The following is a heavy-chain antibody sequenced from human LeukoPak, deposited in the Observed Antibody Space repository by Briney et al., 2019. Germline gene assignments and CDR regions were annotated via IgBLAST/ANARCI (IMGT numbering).Heavy chain of an antibody. D-gene: IGHD3-3*01. Sequence: SETLSLTCTVSGGSISSYYWSWIRQPPGKGLEWIGYIYYSGSTNYNPPLKSRVTISVDTSKNQFSLKLSSVTAADTAVYYCARDIVKYDFWSGYYRTWGAFDIWGQGTMVTVSS. J-gene: IGHJ3*02. V-gene: IGHV4-59*01. CDR2: IYYSGST. CDR1: GGSISSYY. CDR3: ARDIVKYDFWSGYYRTWGAFDI.